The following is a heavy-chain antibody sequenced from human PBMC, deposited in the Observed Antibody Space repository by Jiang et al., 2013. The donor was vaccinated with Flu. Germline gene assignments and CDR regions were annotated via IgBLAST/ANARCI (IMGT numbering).Heavy chain of an antibody. Sequence: GSEKYYVDSVKGRFTISRDNAKNSLYLQMNSLRAEDTAVYYCARDLGATISYWYFDLWGRGTLVTVSS. J-gene: IGHJ2*01. D-gene: IGHD1-26*01. CDR3: ARDLGATISYWYFDL. CDR2: GSEK. V-gene: IGHV3-7*03.